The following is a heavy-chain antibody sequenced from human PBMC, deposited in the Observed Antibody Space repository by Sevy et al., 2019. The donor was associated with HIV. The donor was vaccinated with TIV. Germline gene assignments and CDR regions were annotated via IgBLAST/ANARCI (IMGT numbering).Heavy chain of an antibody. V-gene: IGHV3-48*03. CDR2: ISNSGTTI. Sequence: GGSLRLSCAASGFTFTSYEMNWVRQAPGKGLEWLSYISNSGTTIYYSDSVKGRFTISRDNAKNTLYMEMNSLRAEDTAVYYCARDLSGSRDYWGQGTLVTVSS. J-gene: IGHJ4*02. D-gene: IGHD1-26*01. CDR1: GFTFTSYE. CDR3: ARDLSGSRDY.